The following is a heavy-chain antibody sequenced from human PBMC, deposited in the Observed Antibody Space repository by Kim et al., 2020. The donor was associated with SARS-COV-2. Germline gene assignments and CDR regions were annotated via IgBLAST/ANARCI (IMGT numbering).Heavy chain of an antibody. D-gene: IGHD6-19*01. V-gene: IGHV5-10-1*01. J-gene: IGHJ6*02. CDR3: ARHFFGGIAVAGPIYYYYGMDV. Sequence: GESLKISCKGSGYSFTSYWISWVRQMPGKGLEWMGRIDPSDSYTNYSPSFQGHVTISADKSISTAYLQWSSLKASDTAMYYCARHFFGGIAVAGPIYYYYGMDVWGQGTTVTVSS. CDR2: IDPSDSYT. CDR1: GYSFTSYW.